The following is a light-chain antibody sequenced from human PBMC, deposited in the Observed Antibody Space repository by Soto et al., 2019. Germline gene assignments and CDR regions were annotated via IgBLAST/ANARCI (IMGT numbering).Light chain of an antibody. CDR3: CSYAGSSTYV. Sequence: LAQPASVSGSPGQSITISCTGTSSDVGTYNLVSWYQHHPGKAPKLMIYEGSKRPSGVSNRFSGSKSGNTASLTISGLQAEDEADYYCCSYAGSSTYVFGTGTKVTVL. CDR1: SSDVGTYNL. CDR2: EGS. J-gene: IGLJ1*01. V-gene: IGLV2-23*01.